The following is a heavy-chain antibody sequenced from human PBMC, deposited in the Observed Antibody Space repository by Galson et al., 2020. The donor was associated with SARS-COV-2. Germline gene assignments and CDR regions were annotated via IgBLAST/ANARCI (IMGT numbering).Heavy chain of an antibody. V-gene: IGHV3-48*03. Sequence: GESLKISCAGSGFTFRDYEMNWVRQGPGKGLEWVSYISSSGSNIYYADSVKGRFTISRDNAKNSLYLQMTSLRAEDTAVYYCASPYLAAASFFGAFDIWGPGTMVTVSS. CDR1: GFTFRDYE. CDR2: ISSSGSNI. J-gene: IGHJ3*02. D-gene: IGHD6-13*01. CDR3: ASPYLAAASFFGAFDI.